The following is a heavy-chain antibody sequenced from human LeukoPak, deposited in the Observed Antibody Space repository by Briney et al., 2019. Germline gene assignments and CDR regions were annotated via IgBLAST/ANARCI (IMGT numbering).Heavy chain of an antibody. Sequence: SQTLSLTCTVSGGSISSGSYYWSWIRQPAGKGLEWIGRIYTSGSTNYNPSLKSRVTISVDTSKNQFSLKLSSVTAADTAVYYCARHRSEKRITMVRGALATYYYYYMDVWGKGTTVTISS. CDR3: ARHRSEKRITMVRGALATYYYYYMDV. CDR1: GGSISSGSYY. J-gene: IGHJ6*03. CDR2: IYTSGST. V-gene: IGHV4-61*02. D-gene: IGHD3-10*01.